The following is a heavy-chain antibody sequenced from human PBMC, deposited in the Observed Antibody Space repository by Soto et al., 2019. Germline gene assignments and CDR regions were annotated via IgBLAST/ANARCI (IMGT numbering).Heavy chain of an antibody. CDR1: GYTFTSYA. CDR2: INAGNGNT. J-gene: IGHJ4*02. Sequence: ASVKVSCKASGYTFTSYAMHWVRQAPGQRLEWMGWINAGNGNTKYSQKFQGRVTITRDTSASTAYMELSSLRSEDTAVYYCARTEYGTITYYDFRSGYYGLDYCGQGTLVTVSS. D-gene: IGHD3-3*01. CDR3: ARTEYGTITYYDFRSGYYGLDY. V-gene: IGHV1-3*01.